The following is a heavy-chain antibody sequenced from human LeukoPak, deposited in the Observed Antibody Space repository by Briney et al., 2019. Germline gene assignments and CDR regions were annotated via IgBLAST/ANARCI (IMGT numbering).Heavy chain of an antibody. D-gene: IGHD2-15*01. CDR2: INSRGDII. CDR1: GFTFSSYE. J-gene: IGHJ4*02. Sequence: GGSLRLSCAASGFTFSSYEMNWIRQAPGKGLEWVSYINSRGDIIHYADSVRDRFTISRDNAKNSLYLQMNSLRAEDTAVYYCARDTPGVIITPDYWGQGTLVTVSS. V-gene: IGHV3-48*03. CDR3: ARDTPGVIITPDY.